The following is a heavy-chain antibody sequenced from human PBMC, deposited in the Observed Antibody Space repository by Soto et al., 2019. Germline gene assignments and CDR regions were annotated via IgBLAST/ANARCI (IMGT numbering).Heavy chain of an antibody. CDR1: GFTFSNYA. Sequence: EVQLLESGGGLVQPGGSLRLCCAASGFTFSNYAMSWVRQAPGKGLEWVSSISKSGGGTYYADSVKGRFTISRDNSKNTLYLQMNSLKAEDTAVYSCAKTSSLFDYWGQGTLVTVSS. D-gene: IGHD6-13*01. J-gene: IGHJ4*02. CDR3: AKTSSLFDY. CDR2: ISKSGGGT. V-gene: IGHV3-23*01.